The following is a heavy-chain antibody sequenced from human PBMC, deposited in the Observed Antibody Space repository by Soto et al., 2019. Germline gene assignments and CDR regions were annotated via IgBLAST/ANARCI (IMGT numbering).Heavy chain of an antibody. CDR2: IYWNDNK. J-gene: IGHJ4*02. CDR3: AHKNPQCSGVGSKSRYFDY. V-gene: IGHV2-5*01. Sequence: AGPKAVNATRPFEFYCSFIGLSLSTTAAGGGWIRPPPGKALEWLALIYWNDNKRYNQSLKSRLTNTKDTSKKQVVLTMTDMGSVYTATYYCAHKNPQCSGVGSKSRYFDYWGQGIRVTVSA. CDR1: GLSLSTTAAG. D-gene: IGHD2-15*01.